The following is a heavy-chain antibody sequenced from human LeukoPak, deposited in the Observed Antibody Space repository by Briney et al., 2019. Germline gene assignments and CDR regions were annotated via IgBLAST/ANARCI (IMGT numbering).Heavy chain of an antibody. D-gene: IGHD5-12*01. V-gene: IGHV4-34*01. J-gene: IGHJ4*02. CDR1: GGAFSGFY. CDR3: ARGRKAIVATIWGGFDY. Sequence: PSETLSPTCAVYGGAFSGFYWSWIPQPPRKGRGWVWEKNHSGSTNYNPSLKSRVTISVDTSKNQFSLKLSSVTAADTAVYYCARGRKAIVATIWGGFDYWGQGTLVTVSS. CDR2: KNHSGST.